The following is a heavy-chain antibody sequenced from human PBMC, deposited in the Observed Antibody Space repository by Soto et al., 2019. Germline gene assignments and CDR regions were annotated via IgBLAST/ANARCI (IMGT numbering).Heavy chain of an antibody. CDR3: ASSIAAADTDNWFDP. J-gene: IGHJ5*02. CDR2: IYYSGST. V-gene: IGHV4-59*01. CDR1: GGSISSYY. Sequence: PSETLSLTCTVSGGSISSYYWSWIRQPPGKGLEWIGYIYYSGSTNYNPSLKSRVTISVDTSKNQFSLKLSSVTAADTAVYYCASSIAAADTDNWFDPWGQGTLVTVS. D-gene: IGHD6-13*01.